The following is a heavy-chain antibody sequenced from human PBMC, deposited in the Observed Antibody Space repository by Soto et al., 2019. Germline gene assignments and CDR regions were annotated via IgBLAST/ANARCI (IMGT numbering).Heavy chain of an antibody. V-gene: IGHV1-18*01. CDR2: ISAYNGNT. D-gene: IGHD3-9*01. CDR3: ARRGYDILTGYPSFDY. Sequence: ASVKVSCKASGYTLTSYGISWVRHAPGQGLEWMGRISAYNGNTNYAQKLQGRVTMTTDTSTSTAYMELRSLRSDDTAVYYCARRGYDILTGYPSFDYWGQGTLVTVSS. J-gene: IGHJ4*02. CDR1: GYTLTSYG.